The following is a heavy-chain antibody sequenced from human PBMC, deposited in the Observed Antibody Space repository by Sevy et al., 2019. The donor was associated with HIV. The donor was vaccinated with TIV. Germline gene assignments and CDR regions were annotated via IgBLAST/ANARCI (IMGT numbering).Heavy chain of an antibody. CDR3: ARWSISIDY. CDR1: GGTFNSYV. Sequence: ASVKVSCKASGGTFNSYVVSWVRQAPGQGLEWMGEITPILGTTHYAQTFKGRVTITADESTNTVYMELRSLKSEDTAVYYCARWSISIDYWGQGTLVTVSS. V-gene: IGHV1-69*13. D-gene: IGHD3-3*02. CDR2: ITPILGTT. J-gene: IGHJ4*02.